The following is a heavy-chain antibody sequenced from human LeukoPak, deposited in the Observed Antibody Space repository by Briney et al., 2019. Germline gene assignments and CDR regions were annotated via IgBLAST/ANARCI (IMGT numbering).Heavy chain of an antibody. V-gene: IGHV4-39*07. Sequence: PSETLSLTCTVSGGSISSSSYYWGWIRQPPGKGLEWIGSIYYSGNTYYNPSLKSRVTISVDTSKNQFSLNLSSVTAADTAVYYCARLEIVAGGNRWFDPWGQGTLVTVSS. CDR3: ARLEIVAGGNRWFDP. J-gene: IGHJ5*02. CDR1: GGSISSSSYY. CDR2: IYYSGNT. D-gene: IGHD6-13*01.